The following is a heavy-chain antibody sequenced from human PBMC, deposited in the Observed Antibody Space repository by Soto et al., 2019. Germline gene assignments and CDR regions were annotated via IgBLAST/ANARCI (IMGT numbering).Heavy chain of an antibody. CDR2: ISAYNGNT. D-gene: IGHD3-16*01. CDR1: GYTFTSYG. V-gene: IGHV1-18*04. J-gene: IGHJ2*01. Sequence: QVQLVQSGAEVKKPGASVKVSCKASGYTFTSYGISWVRQAPGQGLEWMGWISAYNGNTNYAQKLQGRVTMTTDTSTSTAYMELRSLRSDDTAMYYCAREGGGYIGGVHFPPNWYFDLWGRGTLVTVSS. CDR3: AREGGGYIGGVHFPPNWYFDL.